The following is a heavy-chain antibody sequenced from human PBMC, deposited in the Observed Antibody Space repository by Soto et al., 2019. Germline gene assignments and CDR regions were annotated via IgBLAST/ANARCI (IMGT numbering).Heavy chain of an antibody. D-gene: IGHD2-2*03. CDR2: VHDSWGS. J-gene: IGHJ6*02. CDR1: GGSISSYY. V-gene: IGHV4-59*08. Sequence: PSETLSLTCTVSGGSISSYYWSWIRQPPGKGLEWIGYVHDSWGSHYNPSLKSRVAISLDTSKSQYSLKLTSVTAADTAVYYCARLNGYCVSTSCHGYYGMDVWGQGTTVTVSS. CDR3: ARLNGYCVSTSCHGYYGMDV.